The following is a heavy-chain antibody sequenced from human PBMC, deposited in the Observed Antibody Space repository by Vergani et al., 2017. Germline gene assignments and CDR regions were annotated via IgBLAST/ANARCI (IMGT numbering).Heavy chain of an antibody. CDR1: GGSFNSYY. V-gene: IGHV4-34*01. J-gene: IGHJ5*02. CDR3: ARGVYCSSTSCYLTTGSLWFDP. D-gene: IGHD2-2*01. CDR2: INHSGST. Sequence: QVQLQQWGAGLLKPSETLSLTCAVYGGSFNSYYWNWIRQPPGKGLEWIGEINHSGSTNYNPSLKSRVTISVDTSKNQFSLKLSSVTAADTAVYYCARGVYCSSTSCYLTTGSLWFDPWGQGTLVTVSS.